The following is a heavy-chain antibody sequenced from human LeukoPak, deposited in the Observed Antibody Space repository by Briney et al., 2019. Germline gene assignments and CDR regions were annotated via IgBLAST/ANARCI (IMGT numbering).Heavy chain of an antibody. D-gene: IGHD2-15*01. Sequence: SETLSLTCTVSGGSISSYYWSWIRQPPGKGLEWIGYIYYSGSTNYNPSLKSRVTISVDTSKNQFSLKLSSVTAADTAVYYCARDRDNGMDVWGKGTTVTVSS. J-gene: IGHJ6*04. CDR3: ARDRDNGMDV. CDR1: GGSISSYY. V-gene: IGHV4-59*01. CDR2: IYYSGST.